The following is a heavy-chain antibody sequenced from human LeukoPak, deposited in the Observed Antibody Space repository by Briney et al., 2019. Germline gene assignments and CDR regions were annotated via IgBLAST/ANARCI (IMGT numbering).Heavy chain of an antibody. CDR2: INHSGST. CDR1: GGSFSGYY. Sequence: SETLSLTCAVYGGSFSGYYWSWIRQPPGKGLEWIGEINHSGSTNYNPSLKSRVTISVDTFKNQFSLKLSSVTAADTAVYYCARAITMVQGVIIYYFDYWGQGTLVTVSS. J-gene: IGHJ4*02. V-gene: IGHV4-34*01. CDR3: ARAITMVQGVIIYYFDY. D-gene: IGHD3-10*01.